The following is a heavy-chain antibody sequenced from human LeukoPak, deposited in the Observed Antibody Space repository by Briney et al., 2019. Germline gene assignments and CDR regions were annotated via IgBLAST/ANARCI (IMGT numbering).Heavy chain of an antibody. CDR1: GFTFSNFA. CDR3: AKGKDPDN. J-gene: IGHJ4*02. Sequence: GGSLILSCAASGFTFSNFAMSWVRQAPGKGLEWVSAVSGGGSTYYADSVKGRFTISRDNSRNTVYLQMNSLRAEDTAVYFCAKGKDPDNWGQGTLVTVSS. CDR2: VSGGGST. V-gene: IGHV3-23*01.